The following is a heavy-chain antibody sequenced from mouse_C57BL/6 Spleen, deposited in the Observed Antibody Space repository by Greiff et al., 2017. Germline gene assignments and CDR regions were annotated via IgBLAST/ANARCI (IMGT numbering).Heavy chain of an antibody. CDR3: ARSETAQATWVAY. CDR1: GYTFTSYW. V-gene: IGHV1-64*01. Sequence: QVQLQQPGAELVKPGASVKLSCKASGYTFTSYWMHWVKQRPGQGLEWIGMIHPNSGSTNYNEKFKSKATLTVDKSSSTAYMQLSSLTSEDSAVYYCARSETAQATWVAYWGQGTLVTVSA. CDR2: IHPNSGST. J-gene: IGHJ3*01. D-gene: IGHD3-2*02.